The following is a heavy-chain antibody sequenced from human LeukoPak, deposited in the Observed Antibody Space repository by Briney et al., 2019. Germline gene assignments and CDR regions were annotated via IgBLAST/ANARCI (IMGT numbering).Heavy chain of an antibody. CDR1: GFSFSRNW. V-gene: IGHV3-74*01. Sequence: QPGGSLRLSCVASGFSFSRNWMHWVRQAPGKGLVWVSRINSDGSSTSYADFVKGRFTLSRDNSKNTLYLQMSSLRAEDTAVYYCVKAGDYVGNSGYFHHWGQGTLVTVSS. CDR3: VKAGDYVGNSGYFHH. D-gene: IGHD4-23*01. CDR2: INSDGSST. J-gene: IGHJ1*01.